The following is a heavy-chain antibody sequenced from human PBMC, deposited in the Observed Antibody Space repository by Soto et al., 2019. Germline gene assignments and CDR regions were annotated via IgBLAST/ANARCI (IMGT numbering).Heavy chain of an antibody. Sequence: GGSLRLSCAASGFTLSDYYMSWVRQAPGKGLEWVSYISGSGATIYYVDSVKGRFTTSRDNSKNTLYLQMNSLRAEDTAVYYCAKEGVVVAAKEFDYWGQGTLVTVSS. CDR3: AKEGVVVAAKEFDY. CDR1: GFTLSDYY. J-gene: IGHJ4*02. D-gene: IGHD2-15*01. CDR2: ISGSGATI. V-gene: IGHV3-11*01.